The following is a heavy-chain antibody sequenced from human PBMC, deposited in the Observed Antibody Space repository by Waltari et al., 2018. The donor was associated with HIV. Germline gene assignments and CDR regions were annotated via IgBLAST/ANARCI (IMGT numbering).Heavy chain of an antibody. V-gene: IGHV3-21*01. D-gene: IGHD3-22*01. Sequence: EVQLVESGGGLVKPGGSLSLSCAASGFTFSSYSMYWVRQAPGKGLEWVSSISSSSSYIYYADSVKGRFTISRDNAKNSLYLQMNSLRAEDTAVYYCARFDYDSKVDYWGQGTLVTVSS. CDR3: ARFDYDSKVDY. CDR1: GFTFSSYS. CDR2: ISSSSSYI. J-gene: IGHJ4*02.